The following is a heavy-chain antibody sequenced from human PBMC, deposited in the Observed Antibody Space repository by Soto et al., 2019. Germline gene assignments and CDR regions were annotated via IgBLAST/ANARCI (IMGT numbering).Heavy chain of an antibody. V-gene: IGHV1-69*12. D-gene: IGHD6-19*01. CDR1: GGTFSSYA. Sequence: QVQLVQSGAEVKKPGSSVKVSCKASGGTFSSYAISWVRQAPGQGLEWMGGIIPIFGTANYAQKFQGRVTXXAXEXXSTAYMELSSLRSEDTAVYYCARNFYSSGWYYFDYWGQGTLVTVSS. J-gene: IGHJ4*02. CDR3: ARNFYSSGWYYFDY. CDR2: IIPIFGTA.